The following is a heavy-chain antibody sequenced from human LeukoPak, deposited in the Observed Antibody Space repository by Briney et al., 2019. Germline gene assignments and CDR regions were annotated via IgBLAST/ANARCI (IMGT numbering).Heavy chain of an antibody. CDR1: GYTFTSYG. D-gene: IGHD4-23*01. J-gene: IGHJ5*02. CDR2: ISPNNGDT. CDR3: ARDLLGSTPVDP. V-gene: IGHV1-18*01. Sequence: ASVKVSCKASGYTFTSYGISWVRQAPGQGLEWMGWISPNNGDTNYAQKFQGRVTMTTDTSTTTAYMEVRTLRSDDTAVYYCARDLLGSTPVDPWGQGTLVTVSS.